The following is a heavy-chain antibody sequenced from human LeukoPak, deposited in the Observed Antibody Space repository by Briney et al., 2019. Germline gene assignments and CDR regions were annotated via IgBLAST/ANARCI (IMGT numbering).Heavy chain of an antibody. CDR2: ISSDGNNK. CDR3: ARDQSDLRHYFGSGRRDWFDP. Sequence: GGSLRLSCAASGFTFSYYAMHWVRQAPGKGLEWVAVISSDGNNKYYSDSVKGRFTISRNNSKNTLYLQMNSLRADDTAVYYCARDQSDLRHYFGSGRRDWFDPWGQGTLVTVSS. V-gene: IGHV3-30*04. CDR1: GFTFSYYA. J-gene: IGHJ5*02. D-gene: IGHD3-10*01.